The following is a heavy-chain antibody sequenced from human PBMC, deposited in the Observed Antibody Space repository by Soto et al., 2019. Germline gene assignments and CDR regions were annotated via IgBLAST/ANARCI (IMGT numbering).Heavy chain of an antibody. J-gene: IGHJ5*02. CDR3: AREMTAIQNWFDP. D-gene: IGHD2-21*02. Sequence: SETLSLTCTVSGGSISSYYWSWIRQPPGKGLEWIGYIYYSGSTNYNPSLKSRVTISVDTSKNQSSLKLSSVTAADTAVYYCAREMTAIQNWFDPWGQGTLVTVSS. CDR2: IYYSGST. CDR1: GGSISSYY. V-gene: IGHV4-59*01.